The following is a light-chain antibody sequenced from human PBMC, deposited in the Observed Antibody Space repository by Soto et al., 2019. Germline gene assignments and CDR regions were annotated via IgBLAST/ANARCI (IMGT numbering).Light chain of an antibody. J-gene: IGLJ1*01. CDR2: EVS. V-gene: IGLV2-14*01. CDR1: SSDVGGYKY. Sequence: QSVLTQPASVSGSPGQSITISCTGTSSDVGGYKYVSWYQQLPGKAPKLIVYEVSYRPSGVSDRFSGSKSGNTAFLTISGLQTEDEADYYCSSYANTNTYVFGTGTKVTVL. CDR3: SSYANTNTYV.